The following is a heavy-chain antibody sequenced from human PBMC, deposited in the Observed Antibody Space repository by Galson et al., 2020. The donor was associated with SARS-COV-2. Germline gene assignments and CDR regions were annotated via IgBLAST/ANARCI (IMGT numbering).Heavy chain of an antibody. Sequence: GGSLRLSCAASGFTFSSYDMHWVRQATGKGLEWVSAIGTAGDTYYPGSAKGRFTISRENAKNSLYLQMNSLRAGDTAVYYCARADSSGWYPYYYYGMDVWGQGTTVTVSS. V-gene: IGHV3-13*01. D-gene: IGHD6-19*01. CDR3: ARADSSGWYPYYYYGMDV. J-gene: IGHJ6*02. CDR2: IGTAGDT. CDR1: GFTFSSYD.